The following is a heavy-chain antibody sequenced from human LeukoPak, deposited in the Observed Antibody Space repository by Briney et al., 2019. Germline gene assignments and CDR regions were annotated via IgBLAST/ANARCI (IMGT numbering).Heavy chain of an antibody. Sequence: SETLSLTCTVSGGSISSSSYYWGWIRQPPGKGLEWIGSIYYSGSTYYNPSLKSRVTISVDTSKNQFSLKLSSVTAADTAVYYCASRDYYDSLDGHYYYGMDVWGQGTTVTVSS. CDR2: IYYSGST. CDR3: ASRDYYDSLDGHYYYGMDV. V-gene: IGHV4-39*07. CDR1: GGSISSSSYY. D-gene: IGHD3-22*01. J-gene: IGHJ6*02.